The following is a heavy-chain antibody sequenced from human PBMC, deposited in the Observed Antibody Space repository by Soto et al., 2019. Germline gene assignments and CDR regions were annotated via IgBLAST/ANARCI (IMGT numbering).Heavy chain of an antibody. V-gene: IGHV4-30-2*01. D-gene: IGHD3-9*01. CDR1: GGSISSGGYS. CDR2: IYHSGST. CDR3: ARGSYDILTGYFQTWFDP. J-gene: IGHJ5*02. Sequence: SETLSLTCAVSGGSISSGGYSWSWIRQPPGKGLEWIGYIYHSGSTYYNPSLKSRVTISVDRSKNQFSLKLSSVTAADTAVYYCARGSYDILTGYFQTWFDPWGQGTLVTVSS.